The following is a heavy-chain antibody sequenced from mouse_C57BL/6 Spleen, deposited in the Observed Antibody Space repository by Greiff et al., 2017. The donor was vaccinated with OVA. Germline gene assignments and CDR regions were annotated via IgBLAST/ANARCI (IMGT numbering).Heavy chain of an antibody. J-gene: IGHJ4*01. CDR2: IYPRSGNT. CDR1: GYTFTSYG. CDR3: ARTGVYYYGRDY. V-gene: IGHV1-81*01. Sequence: VKVVESGAELARPGASVKLSCKASGYTFTSYGISWVKQRTGQGLEWIGEIYPRSGNTYYNEKFKGKATLTADKSSSTAYMELRSLTSEDSAVYFCARTGVYYYGRDYWGQVTSVTVSS.